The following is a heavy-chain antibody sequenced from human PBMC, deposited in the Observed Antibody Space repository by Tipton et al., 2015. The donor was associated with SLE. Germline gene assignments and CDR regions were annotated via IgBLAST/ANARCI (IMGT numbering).Heavy chain of an antibody. CDR1: GFTFSISA. J-gene: IGHJ4*02. Sequence: SLRLSCAASGFTFSISAMHWVRQAPGKGLEWVAVISYDGSNKYYADSVEGRFTISRDNSKNTLYLQMNSLRAEDTAVYYCARNFIFRELSFDYWGQGTLVTVSS. CDR3: ARNFIFRELSFDY. V-gene: IGHV3-30*04. D-gene: IGHD3-10*02. CDR2: ISYDGSNK.